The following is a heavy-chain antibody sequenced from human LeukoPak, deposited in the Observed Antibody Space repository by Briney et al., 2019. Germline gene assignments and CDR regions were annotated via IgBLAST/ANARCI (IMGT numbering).Heavy chain of an antibody. D-gene: IGHD3-22*01. Sequence: GASVKVSCKASGYTFTSYGISWVRQAPGQGLEWMGWISAYNGNTNYAQEVQGRVTMTTDTSTSTAYMELRSLRSDDTAVYYCARSRYHYDSRGYPLFDYWGQGTLVTVSS. V-gene: IGHV1-18*01. J-gene: IGHJ4*02. CDR2: ISAYNGNT. CDR3: ARSRYHYDSRGYPLFDY. CDR1: GYTFTSYG.